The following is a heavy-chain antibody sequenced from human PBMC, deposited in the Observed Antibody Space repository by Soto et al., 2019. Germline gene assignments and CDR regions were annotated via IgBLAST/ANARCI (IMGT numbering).Heavy chain of an antibody. CDR3: VRYYDGSGNSDAFDI. V-gene: IGHV3-7*05. Sequence: PGGSLRLSWSASGFTFSTYWITWVRQAPVKGLECRTKIKAGGNKKYYVNYVKGRFTISRDNAKNSLYLEMNSLRAEDTAIYYCVRYYDGSGNSDAFDIWGKGTMVTVSS. J-gene: IGHJ3*02. D-gene: IGHD3-22*01. CDR2: IKAGGNKK. CDR1: GFTFSTYW.